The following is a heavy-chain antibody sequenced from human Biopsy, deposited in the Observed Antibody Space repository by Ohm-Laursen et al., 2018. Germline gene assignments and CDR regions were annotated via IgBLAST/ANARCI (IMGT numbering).Heavy chain of an antibody. V-gene: IGHV2-70*11. CDR2: VDWDDYK. J-gene: IGHJ6*02. CDR1: GFSLSARGMC. Sequence: PTPTLTLTCSFSGFSLSARGMCVSWIRQAPGKALEWLARVDWDDYKDYSASLQTKLSISKDTSNDQVVLTVNNVDPADTATYYCARTPILIVSAGLVYRHRRHLQGMDVWGQGIAVTVSS. D-gene: IGHD6-13*01. CDR3: ARTPILIVSAGLVYRHRRHLQGMDV.